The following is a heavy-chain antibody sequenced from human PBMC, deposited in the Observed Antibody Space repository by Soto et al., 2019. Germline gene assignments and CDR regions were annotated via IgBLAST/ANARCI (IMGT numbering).Heavy chain of an antibody. Sequence: EVQLVESGGGSVQPGGSLRLSCAASGFTFSDHYMDWVRQAPGKGLEWVGRIRNRANSYGTDYVAAVKGRFTISRDESRNSLYLQMSSLRTEETAVYYCVRVRVGASPRVFGYWGQGTLVTVAS. CDR1: GFTFSDHY. V-gene: IGHV3-72*01. J-gene: IGHJ4*02. CDR3: VRVRVGASPRVFGY. D-gene: IGHD1-26*01. CDR2: IRNRANSYGT.